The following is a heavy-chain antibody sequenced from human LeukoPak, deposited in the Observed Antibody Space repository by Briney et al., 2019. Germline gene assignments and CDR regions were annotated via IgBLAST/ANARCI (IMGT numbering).Heavy chain of an antibody. CDR2: IYTRGST. Sequence: SETLSLTCTVSGGHINNYYWSWIRQPAGKGLEWIGSIYTRGSTNYNPSLKSRVTMSVDTSKNQFSLKLSSVTAADTAAYYCARGRYCSADICSGGDAFDIWGRGTMVSVSS. CDR3: ARGRYCSADICSGGDAFDI. D-gene: IGHD2-15*01. J-gene: IGHJ3*02. V-gene: IGHV4-4*07. CDR1: GGHINNYY.